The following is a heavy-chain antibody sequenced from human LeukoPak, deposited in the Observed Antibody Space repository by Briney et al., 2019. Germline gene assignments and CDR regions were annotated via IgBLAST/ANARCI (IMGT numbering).Heavy chain of an antibody. V-gene: IGHV3-48*02. D-gene: IGHD1-26*01. CDR1: GFTFSSYS. Sequence: GGSLRLSCAASGFTFSSYSMNWVRQAPGKGLEWVSYISGSSSPTYHADSVKGRSSISRDNAKNSLYLQMNSLRDEDTAVYYCVRMVGATSDSWGQGTLVTVSS. CDR2: ISGSSSPT. CDR3: VRMVGATSDS. J-gene: IGHJ4*02.